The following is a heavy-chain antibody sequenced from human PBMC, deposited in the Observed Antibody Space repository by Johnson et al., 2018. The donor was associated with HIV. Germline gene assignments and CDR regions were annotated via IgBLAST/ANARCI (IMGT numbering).Heavy chain of an antibody. CDR2: ISWDGGST. Sequence: VQLVESGGVVVQPGGSLRLSCAASGFTFDDYTMHWVRQAPGKGLEWVSLISWDGGSTYYADSVKGRFTISRDNAKNSLYLQMNSLRAEDTAVYYCARDGNAFDIWGQGTMVTVSS. CDR3: ARDGNAFDI. V-gene: IGHV3-43*01. CDR1: GFTFDDYT. D-gene: IGHD1-14*01. J-gene: IGHJ3*02.